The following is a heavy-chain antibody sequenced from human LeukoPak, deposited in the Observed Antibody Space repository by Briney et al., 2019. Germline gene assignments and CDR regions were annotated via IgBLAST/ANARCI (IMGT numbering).Heavy chain of an antibody. J-gene: IGHJ3*02. D-gene: IGHD6-13*01. CDR2: IYSGGGT. CDR3: AREWGAGSSFHDAFDI. CDR1: GFTVSSNY. Sequence: GGSLRLSCAASGFTVSSNYMSWVRQAPGKGLEWVSVIYSGGGTYSADSVRGRFTISRDNAKNSLYLQMNSLRAEDTAVYYCAREWGAGSSFHDAFDIWGQGTMVTVSS. V-gene: IGHV3-53*01.